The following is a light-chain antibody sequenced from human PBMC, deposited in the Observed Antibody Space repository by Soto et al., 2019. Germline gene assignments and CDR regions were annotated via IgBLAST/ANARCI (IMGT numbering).Light chain of an antibody. V-gene: IGKV3-15*01. Sequence: EIMMTQSPATLSVSPGERATLSCRASQSVRNNLAWYQQKPGQAPRLLIYYASTRATGIPVRFSGSGSGTEFTLTISSLQSEDFALYYCQQYNNWPPITFGKGTRLEIK. CDR1: QSVRNN. CDR3: QQYNNWPPIT. J-gene: IGKJ5*01. CDR2: YAS.